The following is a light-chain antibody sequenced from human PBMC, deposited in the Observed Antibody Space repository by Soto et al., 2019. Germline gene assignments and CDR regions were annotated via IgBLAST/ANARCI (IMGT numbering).Light chain of an antibody. Sequence: IVMTQSPATLSVSPGERATLSCRASQSVRGNLAWYQQKPGQSPRLLIYGASTRATGSPDRFSASGSATEFTLTISSLLSEDFAVYYCQQYNDWPRTFGQGTKVDIK. CDR2: GAS. CDR3: QQYNDWPRT. J-gene: IGKJ1*01. V-gene: IGKV3-15*01. CDR1: QSVRGN.